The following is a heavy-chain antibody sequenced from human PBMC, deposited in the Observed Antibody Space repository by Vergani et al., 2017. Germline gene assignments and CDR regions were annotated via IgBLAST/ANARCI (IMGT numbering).Heavy chain of an antibody. Sequence: EVQLVESGGGLVQPGGSLRLSCAASGFTFSSYWMSWVRQAPGKGLEWVANIKQDGSEKYYVDSVKGRFTISRDNAKNSLYLQMNSLRAEDTAVYYCARLSGPRLGYYYYGMDVWGQGTTVTVSS. CDR2: IKQDGSEK. D-gene: IGHD3-16*01. CDR1: GFTFSSYW. CDR3: ARLSGPRLGYYYYGMDV. V-gene: IGHV3-7*01. J-gene: IGHJ6*02.